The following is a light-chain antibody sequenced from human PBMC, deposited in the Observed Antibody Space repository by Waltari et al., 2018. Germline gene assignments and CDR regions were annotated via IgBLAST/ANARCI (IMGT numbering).Light chain of an antibody. CDR3: QQLNYYPFT. V-gene: IGKV1-9*01. Sequence: DIQLTQSPSFLSASVGDIVTITCRASQGINSYLAWYQQKTGKAPNLLIYAASTLHSGVPSRFSGSGSGTEFTLTISSLQPEDCATYYCQQLNYYPFTFGPGTKVDIK. CDR1: QGINSY. J-gene: IGKJ3*01. CDR2: AAS.